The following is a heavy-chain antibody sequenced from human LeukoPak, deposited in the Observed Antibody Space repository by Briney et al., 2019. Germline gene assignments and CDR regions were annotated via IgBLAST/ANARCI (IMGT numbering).Heavy chain of an antibody. Sequence: GGSLRLSCAASGFTFSTYAMHWVRQAPGKGLEWVAVIWYDGSNQHYADSVKGRFTISRDNSRNTLYLQMNSLRAEDTAGYYCAKDRGTFYFYYYMDVWGKGTTVTVSS. CDR3: AKDRGTFYFYYYMDV. D-gene: IGHD3-10*01. V-gene: IGHV3-33*06. CDR2: IWYDGSNQ. CDR1: GFTFSTYA. J-gene: IGHJ6*03.